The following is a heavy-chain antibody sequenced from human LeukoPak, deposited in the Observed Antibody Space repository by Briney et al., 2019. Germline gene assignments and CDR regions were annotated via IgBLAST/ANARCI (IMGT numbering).Heavy chain of an antibody. Sequence: SETLALTCTVSGGSISGGYWSWIRQPPGRGLEWIGYVYTSGSTNYNPSLKSRVTISVDTSKSQFALKLSSVTAADTAVYYCAKSYFDYSTYYSYYFNLWGQGALVTVSS. D-gene: IGHD4-11*01. V-gene: IGHV4-4*09. J-gene: IGHJ4*02. CDR3: AKSYFDYSTYYSYYFNL. CDR2: VYTSGST. CDR1: GGSISGGY.